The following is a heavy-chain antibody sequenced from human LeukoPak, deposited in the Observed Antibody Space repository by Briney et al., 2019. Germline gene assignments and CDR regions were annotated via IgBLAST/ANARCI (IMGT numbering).Heavy chain of an antibody. CDR2: IIPILGIA. CDR1: GGTFSSYA. CDR3: ARADPGYCSSTSCYVLDG. J-gene: IGHJ4*02. D-gene: IGHD2-2*01. Sequence: GASVKVSCKASGGTFSSYAISWVRQAPGQGLERMGRIIPILGIANYAQKLQGRVTITADKSTSTAYMELSGLRSEDTAVYYCARADPGYCSSTSCYVLDGWGQGTLVTVSS. V-gene: IGHV1-69*04.